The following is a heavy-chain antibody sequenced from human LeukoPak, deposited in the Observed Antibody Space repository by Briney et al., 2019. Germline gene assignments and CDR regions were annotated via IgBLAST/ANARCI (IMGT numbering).Heavy chain of an antibody. CDR2: INPNSGGT. D-gene: IGHD6-19*01. Sequence: GASVKVSCKASGYTFTGYYMHWVRQAPGQGLEWMGWINPNSGGTNYAQEFQGRVTMTRDTSISTAYMELSRLRSDDTAVYYCARGTYSSGWYGYYFDYWGQGTLVTVSS. V-gene: IGHV1-2*02. J-gene: IGHJ4*02. CDR1: GYTFTGYY. CDR3: ARGTYSSGWYGYYFDY.